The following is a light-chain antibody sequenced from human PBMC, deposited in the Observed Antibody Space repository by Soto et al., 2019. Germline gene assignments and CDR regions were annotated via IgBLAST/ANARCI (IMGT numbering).Light chain of an antibody. CDR3: QQYNNWPRT. CDR1: QSVGAN. V-gene: IGKV3-15*01. Sequence: EMVMTQSPATLSVFPGERATLSCRASQSVGANLAWYQQKPGQAPRLLIYGASTRATGIPARFSGSGSGTEFTLTISSLQSEDFAVYYCQQYNNWPRTFGGGTEVEIK. J-gene: IGKJ4*01. CDR2: GAS.